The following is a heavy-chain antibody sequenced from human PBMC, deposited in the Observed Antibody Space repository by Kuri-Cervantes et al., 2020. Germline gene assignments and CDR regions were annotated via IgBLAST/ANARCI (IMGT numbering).Heavy chain of an antibody. CDR3: ASRGDSGFDY. J-gene: IGHJ4*02. D-gene: IGHD4-17*01. V-gene: IGHV3-21*01. CDR1: GFTFSNYW. Sequence: GGSLRLSCAASGFTFSNYWMAWVRQAPGKGLEWVSSISSSSSYIYYADSVKGRFTISRDNAKNSLYLQMNSLRAEDTAVYYCASRGDSGFDYWGQGTLVTVSS. CDR2: ISSSSSYI.